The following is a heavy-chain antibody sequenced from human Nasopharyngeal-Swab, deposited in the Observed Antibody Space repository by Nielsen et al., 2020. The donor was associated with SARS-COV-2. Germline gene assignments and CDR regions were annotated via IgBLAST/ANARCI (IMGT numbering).Heavy chain of an antibody. CDR1: GGTFSSYA. V-gene: IGHV1-69*01. D-gene: IGHD6-19*01. Sequence: SVKVSCKASGGTFSSYAISWVRQAPGQGLEWMGGIIPIFGTASYAQKFQGRVTITADESTSTAYMELSSLRSEDTAVYYCAREHHSSGWTGPFDYWGQGTLVTVSS. J-gene: IGHJ4*02. CDR2: IIPIFGTA. CDR3: AREHHSSGWTGPFDY.